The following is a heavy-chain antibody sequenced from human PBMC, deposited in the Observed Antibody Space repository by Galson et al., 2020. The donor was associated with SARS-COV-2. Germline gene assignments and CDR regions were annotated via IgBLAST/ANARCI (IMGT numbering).Heavy chain of an antibody. Sequence: GESLKISCAASGFTFSTYAVHWVRQAPGKGLEWVAVISYDGRNTYYADSVKGRFTVSRDNSKNTVDLQMNSLRVDDTAVYYCARDFSVGCSGGSGYGVEYCQYWGQGTLVTVSS. V-gene: IGHV3-30*04. CDR2: ISYDGRNT. D-gene: IGHD2-15*01. CDR1: GFTFSTYA. CDR3: ARDFSVGCSGGSGYGVEYCQY. J-gene: IGHJ1*01.